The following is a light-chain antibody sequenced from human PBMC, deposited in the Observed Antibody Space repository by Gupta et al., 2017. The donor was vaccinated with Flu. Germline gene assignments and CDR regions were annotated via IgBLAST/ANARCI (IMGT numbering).Light chain of an antibody. CDR1: EGLVYSDGNSY. CDR3: MQGTHWPWA. CDR2: LVT. V-gene: IGKV2-30*01. Sequence: DVVVTQSPLPLAVSLGQSASISCRSSEGLVYSDGNSYLPWFQQRPRQSPRRLIYLVTNRDSGVPGIFGGSGSGNYFTLKISRVDAEYVGVYCCMQGTHWPWAFGQGTKLEI. J-gene: IGKJ1*01.